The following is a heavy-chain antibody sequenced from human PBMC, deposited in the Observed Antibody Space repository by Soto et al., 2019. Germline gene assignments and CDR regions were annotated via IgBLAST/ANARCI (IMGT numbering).Heavy chain of an antibody. Sequence: PSETLPLTYTVSGGSMSTSAHYGSRIRQHPGKSLEWIGYIYYSGSTYYNPSLKSRVTISVDTSKNQFSLKLRSVTAADTAVYYCAAGGGLPRYYWGQGTLVTVS. CDR3: AAGGGLPRYY. J-gene: IGHJ4*02. CDR1: GGSMSTSAHY. V-gene: IGHV4-31*03. D-gene: IGHD5-12*01. CDR2: IYYSGST.